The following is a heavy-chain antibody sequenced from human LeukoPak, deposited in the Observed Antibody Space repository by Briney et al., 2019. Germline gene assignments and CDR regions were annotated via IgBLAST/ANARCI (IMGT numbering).Heavy chain of an antibody. V-gene: IGHV3-53*04. CDR2: IYSGGST. Sequence: GGSLRLSCAASGFTVRSNYMRWVRQAPGKGLEWVSVIYSGGSTYYADSVKGRFTISRHNSKNTLYLQMNSLRAEYTAVYYCAKGVAGLFDCWGQGTLVTDCS. CDR3: AKGVAGLFDC. J-gene: IGHJ4*02. CDR1: GFTVRSNY. D-gene: IGHD6-19*01.